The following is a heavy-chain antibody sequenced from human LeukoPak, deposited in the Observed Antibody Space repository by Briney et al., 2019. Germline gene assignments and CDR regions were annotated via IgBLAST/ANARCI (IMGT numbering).Heavy chain of an antibody. CDR2: INSDRSST. J-gene: IGHJ3*02. D-gene: IGHD6-13*01. CDR3: ARVGSSWYDAFDI. V-gene: IGHV3-74*01. Sequence: PGGSLRLSCAASGFTFSSYWMHWVRHAPGKGLVWVSRINSDRSSTSYADSVKGRFTISRDNAKNTLYLQMNSLRAEDTAVYYCARVGSSWYDAFDIWGQGTMVTVSP. CDR1: GFTFSSYW.